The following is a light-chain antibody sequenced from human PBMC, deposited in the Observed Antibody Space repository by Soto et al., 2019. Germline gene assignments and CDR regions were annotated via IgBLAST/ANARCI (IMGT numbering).Light chain of an antibody. CDR1: HSVDIY. Sequence: EVVLTHSPATLSLSPGEGATLSCRASHSVDIYVAWYQQKPGQPPRLLIYDASKRATGIPGRFSGSGSGTDFTLTISNLEPEDFAVYYCQQRKFWPPLTFGGGTKVQIK. CDR3: QQRKFWPPLT. J-gene: IGKJ4*01. V-gene: IGKV3-11*01. CDR2: DAS.